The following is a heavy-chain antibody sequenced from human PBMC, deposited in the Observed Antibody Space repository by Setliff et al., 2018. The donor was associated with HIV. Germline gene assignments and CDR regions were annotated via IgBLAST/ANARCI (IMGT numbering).Heavy chain of an antibody. J-gene: IGHJ6*02. V-gene: IGHV4-39*01. Sequence: ASETLSLTCTVSGGSISSSSYYWGWIRQPPGKGLEWIGSIYYSGSTYYNPSLKSRVTISVDTSKNQFSLKLSSVTAADTAVYYCAIHPRVPDYYYYGMDVWGQGTMVTVSS. CDR2: IYYSGST. CDR3: AIHPRVPDYYYYGMDV. CDR1: GGSISSSSYY.